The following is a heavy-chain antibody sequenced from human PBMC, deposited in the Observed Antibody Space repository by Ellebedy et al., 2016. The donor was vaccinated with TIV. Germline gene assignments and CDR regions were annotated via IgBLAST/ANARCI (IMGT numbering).Heavy chain of an antibody. CDR3: ATDGSFGDYLSPTHAFVL. V-gene: IGHV3-7*01. D-gene: IGHD4-17*01. Sequence: GESLKISCAASGFSFSSYWMTWVRQAPGKGLEWVANIRQDGSEKFYVDSVQGRFTISRDNAKNSLYLQMSSLKAEDTAVYYCATDGSFGDYLSPTHAFVLWGQGTLVTVSS. CDR1: GFSFSSYW. J-gene: IGHJ3*01. CDR2: IRQDGSEK.